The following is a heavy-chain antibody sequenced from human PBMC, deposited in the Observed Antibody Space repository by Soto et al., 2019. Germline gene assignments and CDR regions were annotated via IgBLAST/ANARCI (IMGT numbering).Heavy chain of an antibody. D-gene: IGHD1-1*01. CDR3: ARGRYGDY. CDR2: ISAHNGNT. Sequence: QVHLVQSGAEVKKPGASVKVSCKGSGYGFTTYGIPWVRQVPGQGLEWMAWISAHNGNTNYAQKLQGRVTVTRDTSTSTAYMELRSLRSDDTAVYYCARGRYGDYWGQGALVTVSS. CDR1: GYGFTTYG. J-gene: IGHJ4*02. V-gene: IGHV1-18*01.